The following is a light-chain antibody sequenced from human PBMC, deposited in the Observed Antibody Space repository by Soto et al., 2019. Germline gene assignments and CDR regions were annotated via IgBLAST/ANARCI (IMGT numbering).Light chain of an antibody. V-gene: IGKV3-15*01. CDR1: QSVRGN. J-gene: IGKJ5*01. Sequence: EIVMTQSPSTLSLSPLERSTLSCRASQSVRGNLAWYQQKPGQSPRLLIYGASSRATGIPVRFSGSGSGTESTLTISSLQSEDFAVYYCQQYNNWPFITFGQGTRLEIK. CDR2: GAS. CDR3: QQYNNWPFIT.